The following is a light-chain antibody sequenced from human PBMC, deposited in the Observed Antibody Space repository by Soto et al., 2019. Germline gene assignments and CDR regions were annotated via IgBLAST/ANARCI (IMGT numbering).Light chain of an antibody. CDR1: QSVSSSY. J-gene: IGKJ1*01. V-gene: IGKV3-20*01. CDR2: GAS. CDR3: QQYGSSPRT. Sequence: EIVLTQSPGTLSLSPGERATLSCRASQSVSSSYLAWYQQKPGQAPRLLIYGASSRATGIPDRFSGSGSGTDLALTISRLEPEDFAVYSCQQYGSSPRTFGQGTKVAIK.